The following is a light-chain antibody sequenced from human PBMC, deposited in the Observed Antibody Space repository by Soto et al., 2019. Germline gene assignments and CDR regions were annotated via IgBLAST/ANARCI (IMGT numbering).Light chain of an antibody. Sequence: DIHMTQSPSTLSASVEDRVTITCRASQSISSWLAWYQQKPGKAPKLLIYAASSLQSGVPSRFSGSGSETDFTLTISSLQPEDFATYYCQQYNSYSWTFGQATKVDIK. CDR1: QSISSW. V-gene: IGKV1-5*01. J-gene: IGKJ1*01. CDR2: AAS. CDR3: QQYNSYSWT.